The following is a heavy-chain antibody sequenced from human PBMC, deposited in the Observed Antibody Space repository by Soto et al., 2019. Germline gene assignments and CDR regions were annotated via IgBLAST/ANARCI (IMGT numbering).Heavy chain of an antibody. CDR1: GGSMSSGSRS. J-gene: IGHJ4*02. V-gene: IGHV4-30-2*06. Sequence: QLQLQESGSRLVKPSETLSLTCAVSGGSMSSGSRSWNWIRQSPGKGLEWIGYIYYSGTTYYNPSLKSRVTISVDKSKNQFSLKLTSVSAADTGVYYCARADLDGDGDYWGQGILVTVSS. D-gene: IGHD7-27*01. CDR3: ARADLDGDGDY. CDR2: IYYSGTT.